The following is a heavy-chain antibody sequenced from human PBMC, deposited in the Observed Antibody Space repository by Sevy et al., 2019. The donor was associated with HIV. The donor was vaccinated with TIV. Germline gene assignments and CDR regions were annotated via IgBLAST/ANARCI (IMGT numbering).Heavy chain of an antibody. CDR3: AKDRITVIGDAFDL. CDR1: GFTFSSYA. D-gene: IGHD4-17*01. V-gene: IGHV3-23*01. CDR2: ISNSGSDT. J-gene: IGHJ3*01. Sequence: GGSLRLSCAASGFTFSSYAMHWVRQAPGKGLEWVSAISNSGSDTKYAGSVMGRFTISRDNSKNTLYVQMNSLSAEDTAVYYCAKDRITVIGDAFDLWGQGTMVTVSS.